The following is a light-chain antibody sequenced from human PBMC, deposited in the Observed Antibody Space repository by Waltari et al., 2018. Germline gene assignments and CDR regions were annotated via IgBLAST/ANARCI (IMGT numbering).Light chain of an antibody. CDR3: QQLNSYPLT. Sequence: IQLTQSPSSLSASVGYRVTITCRASQGISSYLAWYQQNPGKAPKLLIYAASTLQSGVPSRFSGSGSGTDFTLTISSLQPEDFATYYCQQLNSYPLTFGPGTKVDIK. J-gene: IGKJ3*01. V-gene: IGKV1-9*01. CDR2: AAS. CDR1: QGISSY.